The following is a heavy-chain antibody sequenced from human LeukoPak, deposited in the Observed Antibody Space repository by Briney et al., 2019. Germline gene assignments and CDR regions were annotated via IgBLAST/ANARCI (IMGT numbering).Heavy chain of an antibody. J-gene: IGHJ6*02. CDR2: MNQDGSEK. CDR3: ATYTHRLAGDV. V-gene: IGHV3-7*01. D-gene: IGHD3-16*01. CDR1: GFTFSDSW. Sequence: GGSLRLSCAASGFTFSDSWMSWVRQAPGKGLEWVANMNQDGSEKDYVDSVKGRFTISRDNARNSLYLQMGSLRAEDTAVYYCATYTHRLAGDVRVQGSTPTV.